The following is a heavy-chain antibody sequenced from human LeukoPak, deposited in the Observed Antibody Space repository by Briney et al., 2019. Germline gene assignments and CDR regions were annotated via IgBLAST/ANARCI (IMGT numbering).Heavy chain of an antibody. V-gene: IGHV3-74*01. CDR2: INSDGSST. CDR1: GITFSGSG. Sequence: GGSLRLSCAASGITFSGSGMSWVRQAPGKGLVWVSRINSDGSSTSYADPVKGRFTISRDNAKNTLYLQMNSLRAEDTAVYYCARAWNLDNTGAFDIWGQGTMVTVSS. CDR3: ARAWNLDNTGAFDI. J-gene: IGHJ3*02. D-gene: IGHD1-1*01.